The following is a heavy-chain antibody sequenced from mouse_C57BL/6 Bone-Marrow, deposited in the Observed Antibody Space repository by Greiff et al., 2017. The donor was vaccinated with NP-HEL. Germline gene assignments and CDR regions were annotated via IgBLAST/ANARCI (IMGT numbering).Heavy chain of an antibody. D-gene: IGHD1-1*01. CDR2: ISDGGSYT. V-gene: IGHV5-4*03. CDR1: GFTFSSYA. Sequence: EVMLVESGGGLVKPGGSLKLSCAASGFTFSSYAMSWVRQTPEKRLEWVATISDGGSYTYYPDNVKGRFTITRDNAKNTLYLQMSHLKSEDTAMYYCASPDYYGSSYLFAYWGQGTLVTVSA. CDR3: ASPDYYGSSYLFAY. J-gene: IGHJ3*01.